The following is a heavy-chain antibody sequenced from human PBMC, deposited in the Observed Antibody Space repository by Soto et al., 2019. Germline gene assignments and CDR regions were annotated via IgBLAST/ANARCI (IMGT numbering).Heavy chain of an antibody. CDR1: GFSLSTSGVG. Sequence: SGPTLVNPTQTLTLTCTFSGFSLSTSGVGVGWIRQPPGKALEWLALIYWDDDKRYSPSLKSRLTITKDTSKNQVVLTMTNMDPVDTATYYCAHRLGYCSGGSCYRSRLDAEYFQHWGQGTLVTVSS. CDR3: AHRLGYCSGGSCYRSRLDAEYFQH. V-gene: IGHV2-5*02. D-gene: IGHD2-15*01. J-gene: IGHJ1*01. CDR2: IYWDDDK.